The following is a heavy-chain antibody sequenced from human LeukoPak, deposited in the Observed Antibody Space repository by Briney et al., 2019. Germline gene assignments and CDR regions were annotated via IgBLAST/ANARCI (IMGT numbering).Heavy chain of an antibody. J-gene: IGHJ5*02. D-gene: IGHD3-10*01. CDR1: GYTFTSYG. V-gene: IGHV1-18*01. CDR3: ARDHITMVREVIIGWFDP. CDR2: ISAYNGNT. Sequence: ASVKVSCKASGYTFTSYGISWVRQAPGQGLEWMGWISAYNGNTNYAQKLQGRVTMTTDTSTSTAYMELRSLRSDDTAVYYCARDHITMVREVIIGWFDPWGQGTLVTVSS.